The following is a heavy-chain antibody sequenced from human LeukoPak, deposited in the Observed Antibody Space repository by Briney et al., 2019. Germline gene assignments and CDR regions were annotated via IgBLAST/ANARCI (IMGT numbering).Heavy chain of an antibody. CDR1: GFTFSSYE. J-gene: IGHJ6*02. D-gene: IGHD3-9*01. Sequence: QPGGSLRLSCAASGFTFSSYEMNWVRQAPGKGLEWVSYISSSGSAIYYADSVKGRFTISRDNAKNSLYLQINSLRAEDTAVYYCAREDILTAYYINYYGMDVWGPGTTVTVSS. CDR2: ISSSGSAI. CDR3: AREDILTAYYINYYGMDV. V-gene: IGHV3-48*03.